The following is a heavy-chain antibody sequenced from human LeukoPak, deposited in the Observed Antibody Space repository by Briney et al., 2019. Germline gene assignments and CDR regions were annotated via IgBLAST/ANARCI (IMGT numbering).Heavy chain of an antibody. V-gene: IGHV3-13*01. J-gene: IGHJ6*02. CDR2: IGTAGDT. CDR1: GFTFSSYD. D-gene: IGHD2-21*02. CDR3: ARGRYCGGDCYPGVGYYYYGMDV. Sequence: PGGSLRLSCAASGFTFSSYDMHWVRQATGKGLEWVSAIGTAGDTYYPGSVKGRFTISRENAKNSLYLQMNSLRAGDTAVYYCARGRYCGGDCYPGVGYYYYGMDVWGQGTTVTVSS.